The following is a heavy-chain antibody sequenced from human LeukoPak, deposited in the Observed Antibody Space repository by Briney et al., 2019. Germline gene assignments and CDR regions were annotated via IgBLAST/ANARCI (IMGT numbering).Heavy chain of an antibody. J-gene: IGHJ4*02. CDR2: IKQDGSEK. Sequence: PGGSLRLSCAASGFTFSGYWMSWVRQAPGKGLEWVANIKQDGSEKYYVDSVKGRFTISRDNAKNSLYLQMNSLRAEDTAVYYCARLTSSGYPFDYWGQGTLVTVSS. CDR1: GFTFSGYW. V-gene: IGHV3-7*01. D-gene: IGHD3-22*01. CDR3: ARLTSSGYPFDY.